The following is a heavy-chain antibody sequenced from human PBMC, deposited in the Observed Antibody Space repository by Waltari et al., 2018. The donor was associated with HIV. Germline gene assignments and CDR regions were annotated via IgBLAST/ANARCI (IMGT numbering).Heavy chain of an antibody. CDR3: ARGEDVSLTHLPPGFRLQF. CDR2: INPDSGDT. D-gene: IGHD1-26*01. Sequence: QTLLVQSASEFSARGASVTLAGKTSGNTFTTPFTYWFRQVPGQGLEWLGRINPDSGDTTYSQTIQTRVTMTRDASSASAYMELTRLTSADTATYFCARGEDVSLTHLPPGFRLQFWGQGSLVSVSS. CDR1: GNTFTTPF. J-gene: IGHJ4*01. V-gene: IGHV1-2*06.